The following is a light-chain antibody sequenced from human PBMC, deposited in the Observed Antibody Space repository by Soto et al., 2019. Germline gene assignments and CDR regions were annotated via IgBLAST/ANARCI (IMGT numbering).Light chain of an antibody. Sequence: QSALTQPASVSGSPGQSITISCTGTSSDVGGHNYVSWYQQHPGKAPKLMIYEVSNRPSGVSNRSSGSKSGNTASLTISGLQAEAEADYYCSSYTSSSTRVFGGGTKVTVL. CDR1: SSDVGGHNY. CDR2: EVS. V-gene: IGLV2-14*01. J-gene: IGLJ3*02. CDR3: SSYTSSSTRV.